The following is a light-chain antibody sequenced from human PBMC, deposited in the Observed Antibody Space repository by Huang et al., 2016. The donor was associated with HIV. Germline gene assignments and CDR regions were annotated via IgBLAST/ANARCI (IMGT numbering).Light chain of an antibody. CDR3: QQHYSSPPT. J-gene: IGKJ2*01. CDR1: QRLLYNSNNKNY. Sequence: DIVMTQSPDSLAVSLGERATINCKSSQRLLYNSNNKNYLAWYQHKPGQPPNLLIYWASSRKSGVPDRFSGSWSETDFTLTISSLQAEDVAVYYCQQHYSSPPTFGQGTKLEIK. CDR2: WAS. V-gene: IGKV4-1*01.